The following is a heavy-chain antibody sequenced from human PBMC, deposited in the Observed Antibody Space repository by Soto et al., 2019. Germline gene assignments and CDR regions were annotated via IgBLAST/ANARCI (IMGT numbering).Heavy chain of an antibody. D-gene: IGHD3-16*01. CDR1: GYIFVNYC. J-gene: IGHJ6*02. V-gene: IGHV1-18*01. CDR2: ISPYTGNT. CDR3: VMVDNYVTPTPQDV. Sequence: QVQLVQSGDEVKKPGASVKVSCKASGYIFVNYCIAWVRQAPRQGLEWMGWISPYTGNTHSASKVQGRLTMTTDKSTSTAYMDLESLPSDDTAVYYCVMVDNYVTPTPQDVWGQGTTVTVSS.